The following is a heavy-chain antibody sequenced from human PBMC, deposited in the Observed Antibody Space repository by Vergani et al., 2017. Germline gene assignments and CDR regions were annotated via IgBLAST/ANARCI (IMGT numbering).Heavy chain of an antibody. CDR1: GFTFSSYS. Sequence: VQLVESGGGLVKPGGSLRLSCAASGFTFSSYSMNWVRQAPGKGLEWVSSISSSSSYIYYADSVKGRFTISRDNAKNSLYLQMNRLRAEDTAVYYCARDRAIAVAGITWFDPWGQGTLVTVSS. CDR3: ARDRAIAVAGITWFDP. D-gene: IGHD6-19*01. J-gene: IGHJ5*02. CDR2: ISSSSSYI. V-gene: IGHV3-21*01.